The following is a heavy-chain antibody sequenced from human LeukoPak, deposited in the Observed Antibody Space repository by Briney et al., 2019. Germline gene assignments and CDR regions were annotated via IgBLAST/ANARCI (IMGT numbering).Heavy chain of an antibody. D-gene: IGHD3-16*01. V-gene: IGHV4-59*08. CDR2: IYYSGNT. J-gene: IGHJ3*02. Sequence: SGTLSLTCTVSGGSITNYYWSWIRQPPGKELEWIGYIYYSGNTNYNPSLGSRVTISVDTSKNHLSLRLTSVTAADTAIYYCARHPPRGQLGTAFDIWGQGTMVTVSS. CDR3: ARHPPRGQLGTAFDI. CDR1: GGSITNYY.